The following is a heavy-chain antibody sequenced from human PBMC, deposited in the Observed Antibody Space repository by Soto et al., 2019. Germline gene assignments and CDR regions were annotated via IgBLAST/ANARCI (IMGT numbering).Heavy chain of an antibody. D-gene: IGHD6-13*01. V-gene: IGHV4-39*01. J-gene: IGHJ5*02. Sequence: PSETLSLTCTVSSGSISSWVFYWSWIRQHPGKGLEWIGCVYYSGSTYYNPSLKSRVSMSVDTSKNQFSLKMTSVTAADTAFYYCARLEQQLSWFDPWGQGTLVTVSS. CDR3: ARLEQQLSWFDP. CDR1: SGSISSWVFY. CDR2: VYYSGST.